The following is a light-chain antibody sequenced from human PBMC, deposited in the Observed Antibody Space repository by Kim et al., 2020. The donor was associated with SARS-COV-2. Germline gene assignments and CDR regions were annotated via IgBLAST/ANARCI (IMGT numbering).Light chain of an antibody. Sequence: IQMTPTPSSLSVSVGDRVTITCRASQGLTNSLSWYQPKPGNVPQRLIYAASALQSGVPSRVSGSGSGTDFTLTIRSLQREDVANYYCQKYNSAHGTFGQGTKVDIK. J-gene: IGKJ1*01. V-gene: IGKV1-27*01. CDR3: QKYNSAHGT. CDR2: AAS. CDR1: QGLTNS.